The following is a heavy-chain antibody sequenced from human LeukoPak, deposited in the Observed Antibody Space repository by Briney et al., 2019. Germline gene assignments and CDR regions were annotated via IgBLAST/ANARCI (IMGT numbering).Heavy chain of an antibody. CDR3: ARDHCSSTSCYDY. J-gene: IGHJ4*02. CDR1: GYTFTGYY. D-gene: IGHD2-2*01. Sequence: GASVKVSCKASGYTFTGYYMHWVRQAPGQGLEWMGWINPNSGGTNYAQKFQGRVTMTRDTSISTAYMELSRLRSDDTAVYYCARDHCSSTSCYDYWGQGTLVTVSS. V-gene: IGHV1-2*02. CDR2: INPNSGGT.